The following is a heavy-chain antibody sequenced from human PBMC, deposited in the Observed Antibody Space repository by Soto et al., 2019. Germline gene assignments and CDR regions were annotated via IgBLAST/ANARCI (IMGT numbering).Heavy chain of an antibody. J-gene: IGHJ5*02. D-gene: IGHD3-3*01. Sequence: QVQLVQSGAEVKKPGASVQVSCKASGYTFTSYDINWVRQAAGQGLEWMGWMNSNSGNTGYAQKFQGRVIMTRNTSIDTGYMELSSLRSEDTAVYYCARVRYYDFWSGYYIPESNWFAPWGQGALVTVSS. CDR2: MNSNSGNT. V-gene: IGHV1-8*01. CDR3: ARVRYYDFWSGYYIPESNWFAP. CDR1: GYTFTSYD.